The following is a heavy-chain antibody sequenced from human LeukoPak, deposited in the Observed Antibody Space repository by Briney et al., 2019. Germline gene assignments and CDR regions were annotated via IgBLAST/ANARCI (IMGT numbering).Heavy chain of an antibody. CDR3: AKDLGGSTDC. J-gene: IGHJ4*02. CDR1: GFTFNNYA. Sequence: GGSLRLSCAASGFTFNNYAMSWVRQAPGKGLEWVSLIRGSTYYADSVKGRFTISRDNSQNTLYLQMNSLRAEDTALYYCAKDLGGSTDCWGQGTLVTVSS. CDR2: IRGST. V-gene: IGHV3-23*01. D-gene: IGHD3-16*01.